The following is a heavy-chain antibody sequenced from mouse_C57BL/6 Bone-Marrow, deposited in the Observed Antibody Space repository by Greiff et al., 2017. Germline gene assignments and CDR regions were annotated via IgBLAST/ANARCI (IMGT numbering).Heavy chain of an antibody. D-gene: IGHD2-4*01. Sequence: VQLQQPGAELVMPGASVKLSCKASGYTFTSYWMHWVKQRPGQGLEWIGEIDPSDSYTNYNQKFKGKSTLTVDKSSSPAYMQLSSLTSEDSAVYYCARSIYDYDEGYYARDYWGQGTSVTVAS. CDR1: GYTFTSYW. V-gene: IGHV1-69*01. CDR3: ARSIYDYDEGYYARDY. J-gene: IGHJ4*01. CDR2: IDPSDSYT.